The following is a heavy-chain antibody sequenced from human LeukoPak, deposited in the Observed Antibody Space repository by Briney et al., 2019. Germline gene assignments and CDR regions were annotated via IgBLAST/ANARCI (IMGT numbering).Heavy chain of an antibody. CDR1: GFTFNTYW. Sequence: GGSLRLSCAASGFTFNTYWMNWVRQAPGKGLEWVANIKQDGTEKYYVDSVKGRFTVSRDNAENSPYLQMNTLRGEDTAVYYCARGGWGRYFDYWGQGSLVTVST. J-gene: IGHJ4*02. CDR2: IKQDGTEK. V-gene: IGHV3-7*04. D-gene: IGHD3-16*01. CDR3: ARGGWGRYFDY.